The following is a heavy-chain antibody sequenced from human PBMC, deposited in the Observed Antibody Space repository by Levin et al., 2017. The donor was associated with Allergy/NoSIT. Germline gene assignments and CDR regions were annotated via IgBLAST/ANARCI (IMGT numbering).Heavy chain of an antibody. J-gene: IGHJ4*02. CDR1: GFTFSSYA. CDR3: ARARNYAPSDY. V-gene: IGHV3-64*01. CDR2: ISSNGGST. Sequence: SCAASGFTFSSYAMHWVRQAPGKGLEYVSAISSNGGSTYYANSVKGRFTISRDNSKNTLYLQMGSLRAEDMAVYYCARARNYAPSDYWGQGTLVTVSS. D-gene: IGHD1-7*01.